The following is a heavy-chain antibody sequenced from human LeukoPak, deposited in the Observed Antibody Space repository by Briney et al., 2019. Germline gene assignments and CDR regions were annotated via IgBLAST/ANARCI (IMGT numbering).Heavy chain of an antibody. V-gene: IGHV3-30*18. D-gene: IGHD1-26*01. CDR1: GFTFSSYG. Sequence: GGSLRLSCAASGFTFSSYGMHWVRQAPGKGLEWVAVISYDGSNKYYADSVKGRFTISRDNSKNTLYLQMNSLRAEDTAVYYCAKDQWELRFYYYYGMDVWGQGTTVTVSS. CDR2: ISYDGSNK. CDR3: AKDQWELRFYYYYGMDV. J-gene: IGHJ6*02.